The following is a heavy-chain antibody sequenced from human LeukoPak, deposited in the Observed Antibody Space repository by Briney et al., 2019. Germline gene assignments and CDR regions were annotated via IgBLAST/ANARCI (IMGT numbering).Heavy chain of an antibody. CDR3: ARVMEVVLWFGLDY. Sequence: SETLSLTCTVSGGSISSSSYYWGWIRQPPGKGLEWIGEIYHNGRTNYNPSLKNRVTMSVDNSKNQFSLKLTSVTAADTAVYYCARVMEVVLWFGLDYWGQGILVAVSS. V-gene: IGHV4-39*07. CDR1: GGSISSSSYY. D-gene: IGHD3-10*01. CDR2: IYHNGRT. J-gene: IGHJ4*02.